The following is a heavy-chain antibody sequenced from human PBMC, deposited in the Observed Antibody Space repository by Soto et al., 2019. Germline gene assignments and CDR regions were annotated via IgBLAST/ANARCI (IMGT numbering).Heavy chain of an antibody. CDR2: IYYSGST. Sequence: PSETLSLTCTVSGGSISSYYWSWIRQPPGKGLEWIGYIYYSGSTNYNPSLKSRVTISVDTSKNQFSLKLSSVTAADTAVYYCARGGRKTDYYDSSGYYYQAPFDYWGQGTLVTVSS. D-gene: IGHD3-22*01. J-gene: IGHJ4*02. V-gene: IGHV4-59*12. CDR1: GGSISSYY. CDR3: ARGGRKTDYYDSSGYYYQAPFDY.